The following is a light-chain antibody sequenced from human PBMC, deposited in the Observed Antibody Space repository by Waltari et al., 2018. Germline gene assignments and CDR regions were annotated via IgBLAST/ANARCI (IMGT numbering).Light chain of an antibody. CDR1: SGHSSNI. CDR3: QTGGHGTWV. Sequence: QLVLTQSPSASASLGASVKLTCTLSSGHSSNIIAWHQQQPEKGPRYLMKVNSDGRHRKGDEIPDRFAGSSSGAERYLTISSVQSEDEADYYCQTGGHGTWVFGGGTKLTVL. CDR2: VNSDGRH. J-gene: IGLJ3*02. V-gene: IGLV4-69*01.